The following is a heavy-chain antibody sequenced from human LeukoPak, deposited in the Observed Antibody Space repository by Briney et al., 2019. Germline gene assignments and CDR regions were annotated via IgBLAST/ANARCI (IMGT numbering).Heavy chain of an antibody. V-gene: IGHV4-34*01. CDR2: IYYSGST. Sequence: SETLSLTCVVYGGSFSGYYWSWVRQPPGKGLEWIGSIYYSGSTYYNPSLKSRVTISVDTSKNQFSLKLSSVTAADTAVYYCARQELVVVVPAASGWFDPWGQGTLVTVSS. J-gene: IGHJ5*02. CDR3: ARQELVVVVPAASGWFDP. CDR1: GGSFSGYY. D-gene: IGHD2-2*01.